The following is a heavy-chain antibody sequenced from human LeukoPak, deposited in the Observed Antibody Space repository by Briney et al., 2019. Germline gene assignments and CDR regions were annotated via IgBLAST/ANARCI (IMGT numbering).Heavy chain of an antibody. CDR1: GYTLTELS. D-gene: IGHD6-19*01. V-gene: IGHV1-24*01. Sequence: ASVKVSCKVSGYTLTELSMHWVRQAPGKGLEWMGGFDPEDGETIYAQKFQGRVTMTEDTSTDTAYMELSSLKASDTAMYYCARCSSGPHDFDYWGQGTLVTVSS. J-gene: IGHJ4*02. CDR3: ARCSSGPHDFDY. CDR2: FDPEDGET.